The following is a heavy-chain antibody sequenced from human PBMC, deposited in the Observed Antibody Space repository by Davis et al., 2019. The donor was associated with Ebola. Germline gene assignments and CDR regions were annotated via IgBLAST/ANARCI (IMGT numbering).Heavy chain of an antibody. Sequence: SETLSLTCAVSGDSRRYSYWSWIRQPPGKGLEWIGYIFYNGNTNYNPSLKSRVTISVDTSKNQFSLKLSSVTAADTAVYYCARGPWSSGWYPYYFDYWGQGTLVTVSS. CDR3: ARGPWSSGWYPYYFDY. D-gene: IGHD6-19*01. CDR2: IFYNGNT. CDR1: GDSRRYSY. J-gene: IGHJ4*02. V-gene: IGHV4-59*12.